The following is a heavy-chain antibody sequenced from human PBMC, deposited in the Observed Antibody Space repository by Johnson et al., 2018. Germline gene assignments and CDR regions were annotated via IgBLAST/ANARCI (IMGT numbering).Heavy chain of an antibody. CDR3: AKGPVARAYYYYYMDV. Sequence: VQLVQSGGGLVQPGGSLRLSCAASGFTVNSNYMSWVRQAPGKGLEWVSYISSSSSTIYYADSVKGRFTISRDNAKNSLYLQMNSLRAEDTAVYYCAKGPVARAYYYYYMDVWGKGTTVTVSS. D-gene: IGHD1-26*01. CDR1: GFTVNSNY. CDR2: ISSSSSTI. J-gene: IGHJ6*03. V-gene: IGHV3-48*04.